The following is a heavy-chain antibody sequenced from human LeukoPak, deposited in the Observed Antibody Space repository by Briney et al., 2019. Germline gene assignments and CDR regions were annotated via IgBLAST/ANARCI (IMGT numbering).Heavy chain of an antibody. CDR1: GFTFSSYG. V-gene: IGHV3-33*01. D-gene: IGHD6-19*01. CDR3: XXXGPQWLIDY. Sequence: GGSLRLSCAASGFTFSSYGMHWVRQAPGKGLEWVAVIWYDGSNKYYADSVKGRFTISRDNSKNTLYLQMNSLRAEDTAVYYXXXXGPQWLIDYWGQGTLVTVSS. CDR2: IWYDGSNK. J-gene: IGHJ4*02.